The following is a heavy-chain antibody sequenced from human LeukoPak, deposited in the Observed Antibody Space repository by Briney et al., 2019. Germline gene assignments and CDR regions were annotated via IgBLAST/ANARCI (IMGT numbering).Heavy chain of an antibody. CDR1: GFTFSSYA. CDR3: AKDPCSSTSCQGWYFDL. V-gene: IGHV3-23*01. Sequence: PGGSLRLSCAASGFTFSSYAMSWVRQATGKGLEWVSAISGSGGSTYYADSVKGRLTISRDNSKNTLYLQMNSLRVEDTAVYYCAKDPCSSTSCQGWYFDLWGRGTLVTVSS. D-gene: IGHD2-2*01. J-gene: IGHJ2*01. CDR2: ISGSGGST.